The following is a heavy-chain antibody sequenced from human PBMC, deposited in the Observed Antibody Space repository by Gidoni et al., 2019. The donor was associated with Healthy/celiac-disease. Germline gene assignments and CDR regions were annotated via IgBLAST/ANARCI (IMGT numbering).Heavy chain of an antibody. J-gene: IGHJ6*02. D-gene: IGHD3-10*01. CDR1: GFTFSSYD. V-gene: IGHV3-13*05. CDR2: IGTACDP. CDR3: ARALVRGVIVGGMDV. Sequence: EVQLVESGGGLVQPGGSLRLSCAASGFTFSSYDLHWVRQAAGKGLEWVSAIGTACDPYYPGSVKGRFTISRENAKNSLYLQMNSLRAGDTAVYYCARALVRGVIVGGMDVWGQGTTVTVSS.